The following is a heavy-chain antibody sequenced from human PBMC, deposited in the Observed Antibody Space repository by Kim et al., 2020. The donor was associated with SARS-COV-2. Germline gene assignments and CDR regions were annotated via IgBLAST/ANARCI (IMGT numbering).Heavy chain of an antibody. J-gene: IGHJ6*02. CDR3: AADRAVSTYYGLDV. Sequence: SVKVSCKVSGGSFNTYSITWVRQAPVQGLEFMGGIIPMFGTSNYAQRFQDRVTITADESTSTAYMELSSLRFEDTAVFYCAADRAVSTYYGLDVWGQGTTVTVSS. V-gene: IGHV1-69*13. CDR1: GGSFNTYS. D-gene: IGHD3-10*01. CDR2: IIPMFGTS.